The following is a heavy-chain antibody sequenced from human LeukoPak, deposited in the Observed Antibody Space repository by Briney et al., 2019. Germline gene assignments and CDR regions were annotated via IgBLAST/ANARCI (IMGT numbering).Heavy chain of an antibody. V-gene: IGHV4-34*01. CDR1: GGSFSGYY. Sequence: PSETLSLTCAVDGGSFSGYYWSWVRHPPGEGLEWIGEINHSGSTNYNPSLKSRVTISVDTSKNQLSLKLSSVTDADTAVYYCARELVDYDFWIGYYPKYYFDYWGQGTLVTVSS. CDR2: INHSGST. CDR3: ARELVDYDFWIGYYPKYYFDY. D-gene: IGHD3-3*01. J-gene: IGHJ4*02.